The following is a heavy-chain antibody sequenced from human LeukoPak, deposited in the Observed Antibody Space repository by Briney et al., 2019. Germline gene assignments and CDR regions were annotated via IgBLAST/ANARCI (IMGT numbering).Heavy chain of an antibody. D-gene: IGHD1-26*01. V-gene: IGHV4-59*08. J-gene: IGHJ4*02. CDR3: AGGGSYYSFYYFDY. Sequence: SETLSLTCTVSGGSISSYYWSWIRQPPGKGLEWIGHIYYSGSTNYNPSLKSRVTISVDTSKNQFSLKLSSVTAADTAVYYCAGGGSYYSFYYFDYWGQGTLVTVSS. CDR2: IYYSGST. CDR1: GGSISSYY.